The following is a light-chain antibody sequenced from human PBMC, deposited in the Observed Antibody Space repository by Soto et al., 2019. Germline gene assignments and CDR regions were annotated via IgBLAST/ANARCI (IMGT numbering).Light chain of an antibody. CDR1: QGIDSS. Sequence: ILLTQSPSSLSASVGDSVTITCRASQGIDSSFAWYQQKPGKAPKLLIYAASSLQSGVPSRFSGSGSGTDFTLTISSLQPEDFATYYCQQLHDYPITFGQGKRLVI. J-gene: IGKJ5*01. V-gene: IGKV1-9*01. CDR3: QQLHDYPIT. CDR2: AAS.